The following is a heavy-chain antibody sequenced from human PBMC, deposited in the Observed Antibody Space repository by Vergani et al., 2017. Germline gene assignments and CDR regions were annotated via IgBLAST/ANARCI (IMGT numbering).Heavy chain of an antibody. CDR1: GGSISSSSYS. Sequence: QQQQQESGPGLVKNSETLPHTCTVSGGSISSSSYSWGWIRQPPGKGLEWIGNIYYSGRTYYNPSLKSRVTIYVDTSKNQFSLKLRSVTAADTAVYYCPRQRESLNWFDPWRQGTLVTVSS. CDR2: IYYSGRT. CDR3: PRQRESLNWFDP. J-gene: IGHJ5*02. V-gene: IGHV4-39*01.